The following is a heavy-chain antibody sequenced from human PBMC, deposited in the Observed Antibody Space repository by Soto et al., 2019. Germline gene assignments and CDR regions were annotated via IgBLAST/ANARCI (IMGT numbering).Heavy chain of an antibody. CDR2: ISYDGSNK. D-gene: IGHD6-13*01. CDR1: GFTFSSYG. J-gene: IGHJ4*02. V-gene: IGHV3-30*18. Sequence: PGGSLRLSCAASGFTFSSYGMHWVRQAPGKGLEWVAVISYDGSNKYYADSVKGRFTISRDNSKNTLYLQMNSLRAEDTAVYYCAKDFGSAAGLDYWGQGTLVTVSS. CDR3: AKDFGSAAGLDY.